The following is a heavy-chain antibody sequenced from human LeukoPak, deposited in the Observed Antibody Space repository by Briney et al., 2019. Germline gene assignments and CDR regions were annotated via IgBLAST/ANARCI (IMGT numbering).Heavy chain of an antibody. CDR2: INPNSGGT. V-gene: IGHV1-2*02. J-gene: IGHJ5*02. Sequence: ASVKVSCKASGYTFTGYYMHWVRQAPGQGLEWMGWINPNSGGTNYARKFQGRVTMTRDTSISTAYMELSRLRSDDTAVYYCARVEGYSYGYNWFDPWGQGTLVTVSS. D-gene: IGHD5-18*01. CDR1: GYTFTGYY. CDR3: ARVEGYSYGYNWFDP.